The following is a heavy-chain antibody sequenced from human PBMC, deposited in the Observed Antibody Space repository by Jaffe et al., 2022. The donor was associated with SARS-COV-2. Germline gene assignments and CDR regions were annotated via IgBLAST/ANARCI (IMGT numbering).Heavy chain of an antibody. CDR2: INENGGEK. CDR3: ARSSASAFDR. V-gene: IGHV3-7*03. Sequence: EVQLVESGGGLVQPGGSLRLSCAASGFTFSGYWMRWFRRAPGTGLEWVASINENGGEKNYADSVRGRFTISRDNAKNTLYLQMNSVRAEDTAVYYCARSSASAFDRWGQGTMVTVSS. J-gene: IGHJ3*02. CDR1: GFTFSGYW.